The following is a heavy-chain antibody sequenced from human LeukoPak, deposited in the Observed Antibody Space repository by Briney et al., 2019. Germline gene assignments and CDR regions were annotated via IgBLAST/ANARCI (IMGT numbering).Heavy chain of an antibody. CDR2: ISSDGSNK. CDR3: AQGGIAARLVYYFAS. J-gene: IGHJ4*02. V-gene: IGHV3-30*18. CDR1: NFTFSTYA. D-gene: IGHD6-6*01. Sequence: GGSLRLSCAASNFTFSTYAMHWIRQAPGKGLEWVALISSDGSNKYYADSVEGRFTISRDNSKNTLFLQMNSLRTEDTAFYFCAQGGIAARLVYYFASWGQGTLVTVSS.